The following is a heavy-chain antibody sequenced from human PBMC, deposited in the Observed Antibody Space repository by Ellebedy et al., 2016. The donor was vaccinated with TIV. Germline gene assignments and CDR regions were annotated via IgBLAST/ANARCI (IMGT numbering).Heavy chain of an antibody. Sequence: GGSLRLXXAASGFSFSSYWMNWVRQDPGKGLEWVANINQDGSVKYYVDSVKGRFTISRDNAKNSLYLQMNSLRPEDTAVYYCAREVGGGGAYWGQGTLVTVSS. CDR3: AREVGGGGAY. CDR1: GFSFSSYW. CDR2: INQDGSVK. D-gene: IGHD2-21*01. V-gene: IGHV3-7*01. J-gene: IGHJ4*02.